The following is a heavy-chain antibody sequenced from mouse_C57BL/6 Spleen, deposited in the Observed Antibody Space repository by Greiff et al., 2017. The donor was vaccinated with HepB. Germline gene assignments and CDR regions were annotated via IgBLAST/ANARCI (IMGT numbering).Heavy chain of an antibody. CDR3: AREEDYYGSLGDWYFDV. J-gene: IGHJ1*03. V-gene: IGHV5-17*01. Sequence: EVQRVESGGGLVKPGGSLKLSCAASGFTFSDYGMHWVRQAPEKGLEWVAYISSGSSTIYYADTVKGRFTIARDNAKNTLFLQMTSLRSEDTAMYYCAREEDYYGSLGDWYFDVWGTGTTVTVSS. CDR2: ISSGSSTI. D-gene: IGHD1-1*01. CDR1: GFTFSDYG.